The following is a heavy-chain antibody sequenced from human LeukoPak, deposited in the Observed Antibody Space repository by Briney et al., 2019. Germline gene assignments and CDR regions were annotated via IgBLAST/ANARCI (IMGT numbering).Heavy chain of an antibody. V-gene: IGHV4-59*12. Sequence: SETLSLTCTVSGGSISSYYWNWIRQPPGKGLEWIGYIHHNGNNNYNPSLKSRVTMSVDTSKNQFSLKLSSVTAADTAVYYCARDHRDPFTSSSYFDYWGQGTLVTVSS. J-gene: IGHJ4*02. CDR2: IHHNGNN. CDR1: GGSISSYY. CDR3: ARDHRDPFTSSSYFDY.